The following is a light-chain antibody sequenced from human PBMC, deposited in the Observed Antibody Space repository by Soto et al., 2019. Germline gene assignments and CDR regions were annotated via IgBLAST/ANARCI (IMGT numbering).Light chain of an antibody. CDR3: QKYNSAPRT. CDR1: QGISSY. V-gene: IGKV1-9*01. Sequence: IQLTQSPSSLSASVGDRVTITCRASQGISSYLGWYQQKPGKAPKLLIYGASTLQSGVPSRFSGSGSGTDFTLTISNLQAEDVAVYYCQKYNSAPRTFGQGTKVDIK. CDR2: GAS. J-gene: IGKJ1*01.